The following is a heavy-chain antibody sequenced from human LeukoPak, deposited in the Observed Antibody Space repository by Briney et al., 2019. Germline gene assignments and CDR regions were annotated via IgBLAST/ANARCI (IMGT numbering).Heavy chain of an antibody. Sequence: PGRSLRLSCAASGFTFSSYGMHWVRQAPGKGLEWVAVISYDGSNKYYADSVKGRFTISRDNSKNTLYLQMNSLRAEDTAVYYCAKGLRWYQGGPYYFDYWGQGTLVTVSS. CDR2: ISYDGSNK. CDR1: GFTFSSYG. D-gene: IGHD4-23*01. V-gene: IGHV3-30*18. CDR3: AKGLRWYQGGPYYFDY. J-gene: IGHJ4*02.